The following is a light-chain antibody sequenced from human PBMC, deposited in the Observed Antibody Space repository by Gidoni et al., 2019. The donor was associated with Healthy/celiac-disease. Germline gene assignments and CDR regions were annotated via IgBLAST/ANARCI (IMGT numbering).Light chain of an antibody. CDR2: WAS. J-gene: IGKJ2*01. V-gene: IGKV4-1*01. CDR3: QQYYSTPQT. Sequence: IVMTHSPDSLAVSLGERATINCKSSQSVLYSSNNKNYLAWYQQKPGQPPKLLIYWASTRESGVPDRFSGSGSGTDFTLTSSSLQAEDVAVYYCQQYYSTPQTFGQGTKLEIK. CDR1: QSVLYSSNNKNY.